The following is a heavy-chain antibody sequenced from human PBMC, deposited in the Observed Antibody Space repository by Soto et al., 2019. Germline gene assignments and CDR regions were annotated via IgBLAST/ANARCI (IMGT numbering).Heavy chain of an antibody. D-gene: IGHD3-9*01. CDR2: ISGSGGSSYSQ. J-gene: IGHJ5*02. V-gene: IGHV3-23*01. Sequence: XGSLRLSCVGAGVSVSSYAMSWVRQAPGKGLQWVSTISGSGGSSYSQYYADSVKGRFTVSRDKSKNTLYLQITSLRVEDTAVYYCAKTTGYHPLHWFDHWGQGPLVTVSS. CDR3: AKTTGYHPLHWFDH. CDR1: GVSVSSYA.